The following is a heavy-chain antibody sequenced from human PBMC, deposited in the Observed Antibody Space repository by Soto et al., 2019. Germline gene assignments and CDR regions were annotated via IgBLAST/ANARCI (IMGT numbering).Heavy chain of an antibody. CDR2: ISSSSSYI. Sequence: GGSLRLSCAASGFTFSSYSMNWVRQAPGKGLEWVSSISSSSSYIYYADSVKGRFTISRDNAKNSLYLQMNSLRAEDTAVYYCARDVAVAGTSDAFDIWGQGTMVTVSS. V-gene: IGHV3-21*01. J-gene: IGHJ3*02. CDR3: ARDVAVAGTSDAFDI. D-gene: IGHD6-19*01. CDR1: GFTFSSYS.